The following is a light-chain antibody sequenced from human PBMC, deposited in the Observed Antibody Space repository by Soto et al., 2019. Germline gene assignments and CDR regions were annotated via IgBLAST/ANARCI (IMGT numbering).Light chain of an antibody. CDR1: QSVSRN. CDR2: GAS. Sequence: EVVLTQSPATLSVSPGDRATLSCRASQSVSRNLAWYQQKPGQAPRLLIYGASTRATGVPARFSGSGSATEFTLSISSLQSEDVAVYYCQQYNNWPLAFGQGTKVEIK. CDR3: QQYNNWPLA. J-gene: IGKJ1*01. V-gene: IGKV3-15*01.